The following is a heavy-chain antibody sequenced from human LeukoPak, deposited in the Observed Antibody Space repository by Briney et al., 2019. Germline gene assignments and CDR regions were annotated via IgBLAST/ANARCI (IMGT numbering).Heavy chain of an antibody. CDR1: GGSISSSSYY. CDR2: TYYSGST. Sequence: SETLSLTCTVSGGSISSSSYYWGWIRQPPGKGLEWIGSTYYSGSTYYNPSLKSRVTISVDTSKNQFSLKLSSVTAADTAMYYCATTKDYYYYYMDVWGKGTTVTISS. CDR3: ATTKDYYYYYMDV. D-gene: IGHD1-14*01. J-gene: IGHJ6*03. V-gene: IGHV4-39*01.